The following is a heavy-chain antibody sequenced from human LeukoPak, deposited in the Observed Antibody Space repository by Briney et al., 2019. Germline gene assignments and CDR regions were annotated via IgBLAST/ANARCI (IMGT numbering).Heavy chain of an antibody. CDR2: TYYRSKWYN. V-gene: IGHV6-1*01. Sequence: SQTLSLTCAISGDSVSSNSAAWNWIRQSPSRGLEWLGRTYYRSKWYNDYAVSVKSRITINPDTSKNQFSLQLNSVTPEDTAVYYCARDSADNYYGSGSYYNAHWFDPWGQGTLVTVSS. D-gene: IGHD3-10*01. J-gene: IGHJ5*02. CDR1: GDSVSSNSAA. CDR3: ARDSADNYYGSGSYYNAHWFDP.